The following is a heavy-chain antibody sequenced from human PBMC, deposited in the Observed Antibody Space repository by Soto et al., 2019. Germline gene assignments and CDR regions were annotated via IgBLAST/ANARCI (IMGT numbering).Heavy chain of an antibody. Sequence: EVQLVESGGGLVQPGGSLRLSCAASGFTFGSYDMHWVRQATGKGLEWVSAIGTAGDTYYPGSVKGRFTISRENAKNSLYLQMNSLRAEDTAVYYCARDGGDGYCSGGSCYSHGMDVWGQGTTVTVSS. CDR2: IGTAGDT. D-gene: IGHD2-15*01. J-gene: IGHJ6*02. CDR3: ARDGGDGYCSGGSCYSHGMDV. V-gene: IGHV3-13*01. CDR1: GFTFGSYD.